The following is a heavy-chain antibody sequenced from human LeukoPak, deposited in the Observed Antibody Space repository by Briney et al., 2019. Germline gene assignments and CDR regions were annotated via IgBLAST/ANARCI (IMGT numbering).Heavy chain of an antibody. CDR1: GFTFSSYS. Sequence: GGSLRLSCAASGFTFSSYSMNWVRQAPGKGLEWVSSISSSSSYIYYADSVKGRFTISRDNAKNSLYLQMNSQRAEDTAVYYCARKRDSSGWHFDYWGQGTLVTVSS. CDR3: ARKRDSSGWHFDY. V-gene: IGHV3-21*01. D-gene: IGHD6-19*01. J-gene: IGHJ4*02. CDR2: ISSSSSYI.